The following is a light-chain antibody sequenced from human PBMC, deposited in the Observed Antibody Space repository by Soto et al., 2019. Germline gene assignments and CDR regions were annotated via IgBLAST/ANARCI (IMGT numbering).Light chain of an antibody. CDR3: QQYNDWPFT. V-gene: IGKV3-15*01. J-gene: IGKJ3*01. Sequence: EIVMTQSPATLSVSPGERATLSCRASESVGSNLAWYQQKPGQAPRLLIHGASKRATGIPARFSGSGSGTEFTLTISSLQSEDFAVYYCQQYNDWPFTFGPGTKVDIK. CDR1: ESVGSN. CDR2: GAS.